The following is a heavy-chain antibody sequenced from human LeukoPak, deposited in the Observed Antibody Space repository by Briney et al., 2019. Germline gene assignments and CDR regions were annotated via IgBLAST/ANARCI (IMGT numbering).Heavy chain of an antibody. V-gene: IGHV3-7*01. CDR3: ARDASPELWFWELLYNYYYYYYMDV. D-gene: IGHD3-10*01. CDR2: IKQDGSEK. J-gene: IGHJ6*03. Sequence: GGSLRLSCAASGFTFSSYWMSWVRQAPGKGLEWVANIKQDGSEKYYVDSVKGRFTISRDNAKNSLYLQMNSLRAEDTAVYYCARDASPELWFWELLYNYYYYYYMDVWGKGTTVTISS. CDR1: GFTFSSYW.